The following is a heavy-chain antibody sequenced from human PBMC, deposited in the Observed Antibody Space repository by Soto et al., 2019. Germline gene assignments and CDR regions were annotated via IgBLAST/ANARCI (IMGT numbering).Heavy chain of an antibody. Sequence: QVQLVESGGGVVQPGRSLRLSCAASGFTFSSYDMHWVRQAPVKGPEWVAVIRYHGSNKYYEDSVKGRFTISRDNSKNTLYRQKNGLRAEDTAVYYCASEPSSCWYYGWFDPWGQGTLGTVFS. D-gene: IGHD6-19*01. CDR3: ASEPSSCWYYGWFDP. J-gene: IGHJ5*01. V-gene: IGHV3-33*01. CDR2: IRYHGSNK. CDR1: GFTFSSYD.